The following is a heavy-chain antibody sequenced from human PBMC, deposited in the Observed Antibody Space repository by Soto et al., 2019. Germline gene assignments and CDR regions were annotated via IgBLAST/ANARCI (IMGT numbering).Heavy chain of an antibody. J-gene: IGHJ5*02. V-gene: IGHV3-48*01. CDR3: ARVPDGDNNWFDT. CDR2: ISRSLNII. CDR1: GFNFRSYS. D-gene: IGHD4-17*01. Sequence: EVQLVESGGGLVQPGGSLRLSCAASGFNFRSYSMNWLRQAPGKGLEWVSYISRSLNIIHHADSVKGRFTISRDNAKNSLYLQMDSLRAEDTAVYYCARVPDGDNNWFDTWGQGTLVTVSS.